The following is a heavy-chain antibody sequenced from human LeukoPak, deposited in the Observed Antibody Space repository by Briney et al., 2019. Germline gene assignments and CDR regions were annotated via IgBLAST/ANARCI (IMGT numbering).Heavy chain of an antibody. CDR1: GGSISSSSYY. V-gene: IGHV4-39*07. Sequence: PSETLSLTCTVSGGSISSSSYYWGWIRQPPGKGLEWIGSIYHSGSTYYNPSLKSRVTISVDTSKNQFSLKLSSVTAADTAVYYCARLTTIFGVVMGYYFDYWGQGTLVTVSS. CDR2: IYHSGST. J-gene: IGHJ4*02. D-gene: IGHD3-3*01. CDR3: ARLTTIFGVVMGYYFDY.